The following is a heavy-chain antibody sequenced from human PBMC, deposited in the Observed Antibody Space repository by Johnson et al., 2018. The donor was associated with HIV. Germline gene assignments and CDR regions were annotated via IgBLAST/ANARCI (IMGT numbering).Heavy chain of an antibody. CDR1: GFTFRDYA. CDR3: ARALGVGATADDAFDI. J-gene: IGHJ3*02. D-gene: IGHD1-26*01. Sequence: QVQLVESGGGVVQPGRSLRLSCAASGFTFRDYAMHWVRQAPGKGLEWVTVISYDGSNEYYADSVKGRFTISRDNSKNPLYLQMNSLRTEDTAVYYCARALGVGATADDAFDICGQGTMVTVSS. CDR2: ISYDGSNE. V-gene: IGHV3-30-3*01.